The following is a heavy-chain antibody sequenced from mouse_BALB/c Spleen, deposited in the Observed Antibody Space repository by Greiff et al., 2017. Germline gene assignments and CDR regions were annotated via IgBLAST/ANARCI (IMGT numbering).Heavy chain of an antibody. D-gene: IGHD1-1*01. CDR2: IYPGSGST. Sequence: LKQPGSELVRPGASVKLSCKASGYTFTSYWMHWVKQRPGQGLEWIGNIYPGSGSTNYDEKFKSKATLTVDTSSSTAYMQLSSLTSEDSAVYYCTRKRSYGYYYAMDYWGQGTSVTVSS. CDR3: TRKRSYGYYYAMDY. V-gene: IGHV1S22*01. CDR1: GYTFTSYW. J-gene: IGHJ4*01.